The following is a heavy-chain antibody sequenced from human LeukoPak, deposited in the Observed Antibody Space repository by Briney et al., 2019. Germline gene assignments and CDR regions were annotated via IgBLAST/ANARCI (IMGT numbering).Heavy chain of an antibody. J-gene: IGHJ4*02. CDR1: GFTFTNPW. CDR2: FKSKTDGGTT. D-gene: IGHD3-22*01. V-gene: IGHV3-15*01. CDR3: TTVGIVVSGSLYFDY. Sequence: PAGSLRLSCAASGFTFTNPWMSWVRQAPGKVLDWVGLFKSKTDGGTTGYAAPVKGRFTISRDDSKNTLYLQMNSLKTEDTGVYYSTTVGIVVSGSLYFDYWGQGTLVTVSS.